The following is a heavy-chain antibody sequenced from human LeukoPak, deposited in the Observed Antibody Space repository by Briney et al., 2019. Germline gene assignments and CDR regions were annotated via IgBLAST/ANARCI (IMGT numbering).Heavy chain of an antibody. Sequence: GESLKISCKGFGYSFTSYWIGWVRQMPGKGLEGLGIIYPGDSATRYSPSFQGQVTISADKAISTAYLQWSSLKASDTAMYYCARPAYYYDSSGYDYWGQGTLVTVSP. CDR2: IYPGDSAT. V-gene: IGHV5-51*01. J-gene: IGHJ4*02. CDR1: GYSFTSYW. CDR3: ARPAYYYDSSGYDY. D-gene: IGHD3-22*01.